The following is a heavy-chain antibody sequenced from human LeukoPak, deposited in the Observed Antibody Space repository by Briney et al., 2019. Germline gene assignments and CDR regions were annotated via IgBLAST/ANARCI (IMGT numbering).Heavy chain of an antibody. Sequence: SETLSLTCTVSGGSISSYYWSWIRQPAGKGLEWIGRIYTSGSTNYNPSLKSRVTMSVDTSKNQFSLKLSSVTAADTAVYYCARGDPRRSHYYYYYMDVWGKGTTVTVS. CDR1: GGSISSYY. CDR3: ARGDPRRSHYYYYYMDV. J-gene: IGHJ6*03. V-gene: IGHV4-4*07. D-gene: IGHD1-14*01. CDR2: IYTSGST.